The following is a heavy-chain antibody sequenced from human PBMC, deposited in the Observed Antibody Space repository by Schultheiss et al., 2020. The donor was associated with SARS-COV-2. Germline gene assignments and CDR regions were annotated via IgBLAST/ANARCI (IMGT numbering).Heavy chain of an antibody. V-gene: IGHV3-15*01. J-gene: IGHJ4*02. Sequence: GGSLRLSCAASGFTFSNACMSWVRQAPGKGLEWVGRIKSKTDGGTTDYAAPVKGRFTISRDDSKNTLYLQMNSLKTEDTAVYYCTTDIQQLVPVQGYWGQGTLVTVSS. CDR3: TTDIQQLVPVQGY. D-gene: IGHD6-6*01. CDR1: GFTFSNAC. CDR2: IKSKTDGGTT.